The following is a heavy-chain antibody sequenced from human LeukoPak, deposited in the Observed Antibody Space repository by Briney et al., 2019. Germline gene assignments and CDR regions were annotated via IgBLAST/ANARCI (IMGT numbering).Heavy chain of an antibody. Sequence: PETLSLTCTVSGDSVSNGNYYWSWLRQPPGKALEWIGYIYYTGKTYYNPSLGGRVTILVDTSRNHFSVKLSSVTAADTAVYYCARSQNYYGSGDYWSQGTLVTVSS. J-gene: IGHJ4*02. CDR1: GDSVSNGNYY. V-gene: IGHV4-61*03. CDR3: ARSQNYYGSGDY. CDR2: IYYTGKT. D-gene: IGHD3-10*01.